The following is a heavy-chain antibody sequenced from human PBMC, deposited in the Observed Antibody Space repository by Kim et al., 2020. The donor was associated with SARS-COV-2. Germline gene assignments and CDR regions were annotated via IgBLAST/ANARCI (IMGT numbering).Heavy chain of an antibody. J-gene: IGHJ3*02. CDR1: GDSISSGAYY. CDR3: ARETNIVGATNNDAFDI. CDR2: IYYSGTT. D-gene: IGHD1-26*01. Sequence: SETLSLTCTVSGDSISSGAYYWSWIRQLPGKGLEWIGYIYYSGTTYYNPSLKSRVTISEDTFKNQFSLKLSSVTAADTVVYYCARETNIVGATNNDAFDIWGQGTMVTVSS. V-gene: IGHV4-31*03.